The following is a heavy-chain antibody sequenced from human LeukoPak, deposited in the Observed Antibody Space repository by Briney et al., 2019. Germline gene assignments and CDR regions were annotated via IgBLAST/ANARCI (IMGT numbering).Heavy chain of an antibody. CDR3: ARGKWELLLYYYYYMDV. CDR1: GFTVSSNY. D-gene: IGHD1-26*01. J-gene: IGHJ6*03. Sequence: PGGSLRLSCAASGFTVSSNYMSWVRQAPGKGLEWVSVIYSGGSTYYADSVKGRFTTSRDNSKNTLYLQMNSLRAEDTAVYYCARGKWELLLYYYYYMDVWGKGTTVTVSS. CDR2: IYSGGST. V-gene: IGHV3-53*01.